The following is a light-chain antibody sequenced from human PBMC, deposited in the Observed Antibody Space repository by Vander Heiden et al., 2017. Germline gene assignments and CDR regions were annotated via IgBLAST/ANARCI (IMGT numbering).Light chain of an antibody. CDR3: QQYGSSPYT. CDR1: QSVSSSY. Sequence: IVLTQYPGALSLYPGERATLSCRASQSVSSSYLAWYQQKPGQAPRLLIYGASSRATGIPDRFSGSGSGTDFTLTISRLEPEDFAVYYCQQYGSSPYTFGQGTKLEIK. CDR2: GAS. V-gene: IGKV3-20*01. J-gene: IGKJ2*01.